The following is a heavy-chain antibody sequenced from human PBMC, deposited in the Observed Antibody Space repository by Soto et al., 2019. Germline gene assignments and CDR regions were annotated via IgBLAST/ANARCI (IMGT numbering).Heavy chain of an antibody. Sequence: PGGSLRLSCAASGFTFSRYEMNWVRQAPGKGLEWISYISSTGSTISYADSVKGRFTVSKDNANNSLSLLMDSLRAEDTAVYYCARVLERGGYGMDAWGQGPTVTV. CDR2: ISSTGSTI. J-gene: IGHJ6*02. D-gene: IGHD3-3*01. V-gene: IGHV3-48*03. CDR3: ARVLERGGYGMDA. CDR1: GFTFSRYE.